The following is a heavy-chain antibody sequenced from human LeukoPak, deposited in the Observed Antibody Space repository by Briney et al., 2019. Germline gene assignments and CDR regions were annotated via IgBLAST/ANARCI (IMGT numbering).Heavy chain of an antibody. Sequence: SETLSLTCTVSGGSISSYYWSWIRQPPGKELEWIGYSFFSRSTNYNPSLKSRVTISLDTSKNQFSLRLNSVTAADTAVYYCARGGLSSGWYGWGQGTLVTVSS. V-gene: IGHV4-59*01. D-gene: IGHD6-19*01. CDR2: SFFSRST. J-gene: IGHJ4*02. CDR3: ARGGLSSGWYG. CDR1: GGSISSYY.